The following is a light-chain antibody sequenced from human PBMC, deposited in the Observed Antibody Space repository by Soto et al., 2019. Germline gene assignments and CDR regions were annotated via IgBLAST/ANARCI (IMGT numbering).Light chain of an antibody. CDR3: QQYYSIPFT. CDR1: QSVLYSSNNKNY. J-gene: IGKJ4*01. V-gene: IGKV4-1*01. CDR2: WAS. Sequence: DIVMTQSPDSLAVSLGERATINCKSSQSVLYSSNNKNYLAWYQHKPGQPPKLLIYWASTRESGVPDRFSGSGSGTDFTLPISSLQAEDVAVYSCQQYYSIPFTFGGGTKVEIK.